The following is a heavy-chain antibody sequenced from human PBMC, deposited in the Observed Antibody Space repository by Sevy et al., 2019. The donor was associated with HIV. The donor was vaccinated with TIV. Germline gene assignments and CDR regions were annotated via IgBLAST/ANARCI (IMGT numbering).Heavy chain of an antibody. CDR1: GITFSTSG. D-gene: IGHD3-9*01. J-gene: IGHJ6*02. CDR2: ISYHGRDK. V-gene: IGHV3-30*18. Sequence: GGSLRLSCVVSGITFSTSGMHWVRQAPGKGLEWVAVISYHGRDKFYADSVNGRSTISRDNSKNILYLQMVSLRADYTAVYYFAKDFTGYNGMDFWGQGTMVTVSS. CDR3: AKDFTGYNGMDF.